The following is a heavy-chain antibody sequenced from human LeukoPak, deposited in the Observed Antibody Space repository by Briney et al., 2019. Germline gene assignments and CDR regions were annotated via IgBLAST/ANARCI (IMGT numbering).Heavy chain of an antibody. CDR3: AKPALYWSGSYYQSDAFDI. Sequence: QPGGSLRLSCAASGFTFSSYAMSWVRQAPGKGLEWVSAISGSGGSTYYADSGKGRFTISRDNSKNTLYLQMNSLRAEDTAVYYCAKPALYWSGSYYQSDAFDIWGQGTMVTVS. CDR2: ISGSGGST. CDR1: GFTFSSYA. V-gene: IGHV3-23*01. J-gene: IGHJ3*02. D-gene: IGHD3-10*01.